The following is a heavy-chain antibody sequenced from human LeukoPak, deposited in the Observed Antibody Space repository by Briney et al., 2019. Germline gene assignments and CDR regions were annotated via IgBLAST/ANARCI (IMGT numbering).Heavy chain of an antibody. CDR2: IKQDGSEK. V-gene: IGHV3-7*05. CDR1: GFTFSTYW. J-gene: IGHJ4*02. CDR3: ARYYNWNSLDY. D-gene: IGHD1-20*01. Sequence: PGGSLRLSCADSGFTFSTYWMSWVRQAPGKGLEWVANIKQDGSEKYYVDSVKGRFTISRDNAKNSLYLQVNSLRAEDTAVYYCARYYNWNSLDYWGQGTLVTVSS.